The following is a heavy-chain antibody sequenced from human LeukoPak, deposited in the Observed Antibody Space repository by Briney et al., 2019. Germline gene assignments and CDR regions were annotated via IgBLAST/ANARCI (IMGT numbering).Heavy chain of an antibody. Sequence: SEALSLTCTVSGGSISSYYWSWIRQPLGKGLEWIGYIYYSGSTNYNPSLKSRVTISVDTSKNQFSLKLSSVTAADTAVYYCARGGPGQWLVRGDFDYWGQGTLVTVSS. V-gene: IGHV4-59*01. CDR1: GGSISSYY. D-gene: IGHD6-19*01. CDR3: ARGGPGQWLVRGDFDY. J-gene: IGHJ4*02. CDR2: IYYSGST.